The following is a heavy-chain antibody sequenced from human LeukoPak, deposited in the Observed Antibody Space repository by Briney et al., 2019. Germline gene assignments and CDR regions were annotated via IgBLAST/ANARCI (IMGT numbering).Heavy chain of an antibody. Sequence: SVKVSCKASGGTFSSRAISWVRQAPGQGLEWMGGIIPIFGTAKYAQKFQGRVTITADESTSTAYMELRSLRSEDTAVYYCARDSSEFRSLIPHWGQGTLVTVSS. CDR3: ARDSSEFRSLIPH. V-gene: IGHV1-69*13. CDR1: GGTFSSRA. J-gene: IGHJ1*01. CDR2: IIPIFGTA. D-gene: IGHD2-21*01.